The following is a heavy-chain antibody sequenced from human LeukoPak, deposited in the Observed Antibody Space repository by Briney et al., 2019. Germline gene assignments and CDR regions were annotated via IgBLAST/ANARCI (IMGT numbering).Heavy chain of an antibody. CDR2: ISSSSSTI. CDR3: ARRDRGYYDSRGREGAFDI. CDR1: GFTFSSYS. V-gene: IGHV3-48*04. Sequence: GGSLRLSCAASGFTFSSYSMNWVRQAPGKGLEWVSYISSSSSTIYYADSVKGRFTISRDNAKNSLYLQMNSLRAEDTAVYYCARRDRGYYDSRGREGAFDIWGQGTMVTVSS. J-gene: IGHJ3*02. D-gene: IGHD3-22*01.